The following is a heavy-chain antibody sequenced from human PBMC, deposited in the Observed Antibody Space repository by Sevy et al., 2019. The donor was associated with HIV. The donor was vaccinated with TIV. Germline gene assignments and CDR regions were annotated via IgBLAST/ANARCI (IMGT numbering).Heavy chain of an antibody. CDR1: GYPFSTYA. J-gene: IGHJ6*02. CDR3: ARLEASGSGWYGNGMDV. V-gene: IGHV1-18*01. Sequence: ASVKVSCKASGYPFSTYAISWVRQAPGQGLECMGWISAYNGHTNYALSLQDRVTMTTDTSTSTAYMELRSLRSDDTAVYYCARLEASGSGWYGNGMDVWGQGTTVTVSS. CDR2: ISAYNGHT. D-gene: IGHD6-19*01.